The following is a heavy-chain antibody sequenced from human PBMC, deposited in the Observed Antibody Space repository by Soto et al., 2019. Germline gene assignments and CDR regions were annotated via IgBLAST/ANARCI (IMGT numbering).Heavy chain of an antibody. V-gene: IGHV3-21*01. CDR3: ARYWQNCGGDCPVVN. Sequence: PGGSLRLSCAASGFTFSSYSMNGVRQAPGKGLEWVSSISSSSSYIYYADSVKGRYTISRDNAKNALYLQMNSLRAEDTVVYYCARYWQNCGGDCPVVNWGQGTLVTVSS. D-gene: IGHD2-21*02. CDR2: ISSSSSYI. J-gene: IGHJ4*02. CDR1: GFTFSSYS.